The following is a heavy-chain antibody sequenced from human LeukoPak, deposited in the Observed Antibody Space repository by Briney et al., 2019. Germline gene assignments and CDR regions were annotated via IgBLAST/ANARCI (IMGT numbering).Heavy chain of an antibody. D-gene: IGHD1-26*01. CDR1: GFTFSSYA. V-gene: IGHV3-23*01. CDR3: AKLRPSGSYYEGPPNFDY. Sequence: GGSLRLSCAASGFTFSSYAMSWVRQAPGKGLEWVSAISGSGGSTYYADSVKGRFTISRDNSKNTLYLQMNSLRAEDTAVYYCAKLRPSGSYYEGPPNFDYWGQGTLVTVSS. CDR2: ISGSGGST. J-gene: IGHJ4*02.